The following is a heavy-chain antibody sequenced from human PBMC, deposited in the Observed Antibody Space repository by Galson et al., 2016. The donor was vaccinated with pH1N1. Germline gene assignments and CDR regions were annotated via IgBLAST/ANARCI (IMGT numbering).Heavy chain of an antibody. V-gene: IGHV3-30*18. D-gene: IGHD4-17*01. Sequence: SLRLSCAVSGFTFRNYGMHWVHQAPGKGLEWVAVIWFDGSNKYYADSVKGRFTVSRDNSKNTLYLQMNSLRPEDTAMYYCAKDPGGGAVTMFYFDYWGQGTLVTVSS. CDR3: AKDPGGGAVTMFYFDY. CDR1: GFTFRNYG. J-gene: IGHJ4*02. CDR2: IWFDGSNK.